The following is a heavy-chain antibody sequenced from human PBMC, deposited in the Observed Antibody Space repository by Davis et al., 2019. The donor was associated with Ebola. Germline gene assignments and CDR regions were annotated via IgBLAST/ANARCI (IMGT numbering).Heavy chain of an antibody. CDR3: ARERWGTTVTTIPHYYYYFGMDV. CDR1: GGSISSYY. Sequence: MPSETLSLTCTVSGGSISSYYWSRIRQPPGKGLEWNGYIYYSESSNTNHHLKSRVTISVDTSKNQFSLKLSSMTAAATAVYYCARERWGTTVTTIPHYYYYFGMDVWGKGTTVTVSS. V-gene: IGHV4-59*12. CDR2: IYYSESS. J-gene: IGHJ6*04. D-gene: IGHD4-11*01.